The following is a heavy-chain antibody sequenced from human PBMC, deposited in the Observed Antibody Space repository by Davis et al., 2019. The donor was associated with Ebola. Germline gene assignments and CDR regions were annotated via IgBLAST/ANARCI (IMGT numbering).Heavy chain of an antibody. J-gene: IGHJ3*01. V-gene: IGHV3-74*01. D-gene: IGHD2-21*02. Sequence: GESLKISCAASGLDFSNYYMHWVRQTPGKGLVWVARIKTDGSTTDYADSVKGRFTISRDNSRNTLYLQMNGLRVEDTAMYYCAKDTANIWFDVWGQGTMVTVSS. CDR2: IKTDGSTT. CDR1: GLDFSNYY. CDR3: AKDTANIWFDV.